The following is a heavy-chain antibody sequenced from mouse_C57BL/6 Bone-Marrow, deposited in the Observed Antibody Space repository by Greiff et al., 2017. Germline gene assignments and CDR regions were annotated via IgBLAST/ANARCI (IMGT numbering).Heavy chain of an antibody. Sequence: QVQLQQSGAELARPGASVKLFCKASGYTFTSYGISWVKQRTGQGLEWIGEIYPRSGNTYYNEKFKGKATLTADKSSSTAYMELRSLTSEDSAVYFCAREVYYYGSSPYYYAMDYWGQGTSVTVSS. CDR2: IYPRSGNT. CDR3: AREVYYYGSSPYYYAMDY. CDR1: GYTFTSYG. J-gene: IGHJ4*01. D-gene: IGHD1-1*01. V-gene: IGHV1-81*01.